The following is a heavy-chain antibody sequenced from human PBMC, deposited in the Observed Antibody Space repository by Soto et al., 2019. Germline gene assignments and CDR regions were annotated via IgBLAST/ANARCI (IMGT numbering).Heavy chain of an antibody. D-gene: IGHD3-16*02. J-gene: IGHJ4*02. V-gene: IGHV4-34*01. Sequence: SETLSLTCAVYGGSFSGYYWSWIRQPPGKGLEWIGEINHSGSTNYNPSLKSRVTISVDTSKNQFSLKLGSVTAADTAVYYCASRGRDYVWGSYRPAYFDYWGQGTLVTVSS. CDR1: GGSFSGYY. CDR2: INHSGST. CDR3: ASRGRDYVWGSYRPAYFDY.